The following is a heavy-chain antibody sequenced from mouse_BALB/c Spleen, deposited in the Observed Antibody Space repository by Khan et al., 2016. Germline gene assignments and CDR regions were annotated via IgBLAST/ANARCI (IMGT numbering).Heavy chain of an antibody. Sequence: VQLQESGPGLVAPSQSLSITCTVSGFSLTGFSVNWVRQPPGKGLEWRGMIWGDGSTDYNSALKSRLSFNKDDSKSQVFLKMNSLQTDDTARYFCASYYDYDGGFAYWGQGTLVTVSA. CDR1: GFSLTGFS. D-gene: IGHD2-4*01. V-gene: IGHV2-6-7*01. CDR3: ASYYDYDGGFAY. CDR2: IWGDGST. J-gene: IGHJ3*01.